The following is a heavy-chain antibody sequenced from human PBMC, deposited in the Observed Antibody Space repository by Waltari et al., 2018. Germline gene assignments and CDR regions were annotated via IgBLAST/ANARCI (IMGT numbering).Heavy chain of an antibody. D-gene: IGHD6-19*01. Sequence: EVPLLESGGGLVQPGGARILTCNASGLSLDVYALNWVRQAAGQGLGWVAVIGGSGGNTFYADSVKGRFTISRDNSKNMVYLQMNTLRVEDTATYFCVKDRTTVPGNVNWFDPWGQGTLLTVSS. CDR2: IGGSGGNT. CDR1: GLSLDVYA. J-gene: IGHJ5*02. CDR3: VKDRTTVPGNVNWFDP. V-gene: IGHV3-23*01.